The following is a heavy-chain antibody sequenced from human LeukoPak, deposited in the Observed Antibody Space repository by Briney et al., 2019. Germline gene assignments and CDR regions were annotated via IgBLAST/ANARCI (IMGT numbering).Heavy chain of an antibody. Sequence: SVKVSCKASGGTFSSYTLSWARQAPGRGLEWMGGIIPIFGIANYAQKFQGRVTITADKSTSTAYLELRSLRSEDTAVYYCARDPPRIVGTTIADPWGQGTLVTVSP. CDR2: IIPIFGIA. V-gene: IGHV1-69*17. J-gene: IGHJ5*02. CDR3: ARDPPRIVGTTIADP. CDR1: GGTFSSYT. D-gene: IGHD2-21*01.